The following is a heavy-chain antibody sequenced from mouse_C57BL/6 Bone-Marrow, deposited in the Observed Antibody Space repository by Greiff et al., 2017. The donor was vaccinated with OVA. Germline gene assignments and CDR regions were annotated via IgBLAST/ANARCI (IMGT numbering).Heavy chain of an antibody. CDR3: ARSRRSPYFDY. Sequence: EVQLQESGAELVRPGASVKLSCTASGFNIKDDYMHWVKQRPEQGLEWIGWIDPENGDTEYASKFQGKATITADTSSSTAYMQLSSLTSEDSAVYYCARSRRSPYFDYWGQGTTLTVSS. J-gene: IGHJ2*01. V-gene: IGHV14-4*01. CDR2: IDPENGDT. CDR1: GFNIKDDY.